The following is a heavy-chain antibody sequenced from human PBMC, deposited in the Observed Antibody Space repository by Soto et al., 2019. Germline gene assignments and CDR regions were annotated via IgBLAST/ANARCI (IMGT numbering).Heavy chain of an antibody. CDR2: IWYDGSNK. Sequence: GGSLRLSCTTSGFTFNTYGMHWVRQAPGKGLEWVAIIWYDGSNKYYADSVKGRFTISRDNSRNTLYLQMNSLRAEDTALYYCARANCTGAYCYSWPFNYGVDVWGQGTTVTVSS. CDR1: GFTFNTYG. D-gene: IGHD2-15*01. CDR3: ARANCTGAYCYSWPFNYGVDV. V-gene: IGHV3-33*08. J-gene: IGHJ6*02.